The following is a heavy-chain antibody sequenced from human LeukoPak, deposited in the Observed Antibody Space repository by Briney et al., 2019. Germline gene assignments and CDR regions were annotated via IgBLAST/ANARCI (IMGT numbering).Heavy chain of an antibody. CDR2: ISGSGGST. CDR1: GFTFSSYA. CDR3: ARGGSGGTIIGVVTLFYFDY. J-gene: IGHJ4*02. V-gene: IGHV3-23*01. Sequence: GGSLRLSCAASGFTFSSYAMSWVRQAPGKGLEWVSAISGSGGSTYYADSVKGRFTISRDNSKNTLYLQMYSLRAEDTAVYYCARGGSGGTIIGVVTLFYFDYWGQGTLVTVSS. D-gene: IGHD3-3*01.